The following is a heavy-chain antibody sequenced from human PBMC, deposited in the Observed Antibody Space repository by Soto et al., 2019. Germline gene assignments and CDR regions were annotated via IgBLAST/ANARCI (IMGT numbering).Heavy chain of an antibody. J-gene: IGHJ3*02. CDR1: GFPFSTYA. CDR3: AKAPYTNGWWGALEI. D-gene: IGHD6-19*01. CDR2: ISGSGSNT. Sequence: EVQLWESGGGLVQPGGSLRLSCAASGFPFSTYAMSWVRQDPGRGLERVSVISGSGSNTYYGTSVEGRFTISRDNSKNTLYLQMNSLRAEDTAVYYCAKAPYTNGWWGALEIWGQGTTVTVSS. V-gene: IGHV3-23*01.